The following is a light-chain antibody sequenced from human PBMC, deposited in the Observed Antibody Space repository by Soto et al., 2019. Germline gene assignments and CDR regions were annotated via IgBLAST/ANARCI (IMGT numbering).Light chain of an antibody. CDR3: QQYNNWPYT. CDR2: GAS. CDR1: HSVSSN. V-gene: IGKV3-15*01. J-gene: IGKJ2*01. Sequence: EIVMTQSPATLSVSPGERATLSCRASHSVSSNLAWYQQKPGQAPRLLIYGASTRATGIPARFSGSGSGTEFTLTISSLQSEDFAVYDCQQYNNWPYTFGQGTKLEIK.